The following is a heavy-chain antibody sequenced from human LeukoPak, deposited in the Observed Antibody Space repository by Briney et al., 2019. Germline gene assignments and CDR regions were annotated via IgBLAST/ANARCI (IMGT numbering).Heavy chain of an antibody. J-gene: IGHJ4*02. V-gene: IGHV1-18*01. CDR2: ISAYNGNT. CDR1: GYTFTSYG. CDR3: ARSPAYYYDSSGYYSQW. D-gene: IGHD3-22*01. Sequence: ASVKVSCKASGYTFTSYGISWVRQAPGHGLEWMGWISAYNGNTNYAQKLQGRVTMTTDTSTSTAYMELRSLRSDDTAVYYCARSPAYYYDSSGYYSQWWGQGTLVTVSS.